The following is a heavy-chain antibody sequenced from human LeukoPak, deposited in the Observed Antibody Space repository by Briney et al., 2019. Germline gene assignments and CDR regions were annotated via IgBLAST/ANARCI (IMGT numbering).Heavy chain of an antibody. CDR3: ATPANIVVVPAASDAFDI. V-gene: IGHV5-51*01. CDR2: IYPGDSDT. J-gene: IGHJ3*02. CDR1: GYSFTSYW. Sequence: GESLKISCKGSGYSFTSYWIGWVRQMPGKGLEWMGIIYPGDSDTRNSPSFQGQVTISADKSISTAYLQWSSLKASDTAMYYCATPANIVVVPAASDAFDIWGQGTMVTVSS. D-gene: IGHD2-2*01.